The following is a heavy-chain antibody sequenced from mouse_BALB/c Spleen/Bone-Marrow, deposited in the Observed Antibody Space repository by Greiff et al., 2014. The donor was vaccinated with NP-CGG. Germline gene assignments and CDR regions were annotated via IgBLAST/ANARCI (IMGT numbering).Heavy chain of an antibody. Sequence: QVQLQQSGAELVRPGTSVKVSCKGSGYAFTNYLIEWVKQRPGQGLEWIGVFNSGSGGTKYNEKFKGKATLTADKSSSTAYMQLSSLTSDDSAVYFCARAITDAMDYWGQGTSVTVSS. J-gene: IGHJ4*01. D-gene: IGHD2-4*01. CDR3: ARAITDAMDY. CDR1: GYAFTNYL. CDR2: FNSGSGGT. V-gene: IGHV1-54*01.